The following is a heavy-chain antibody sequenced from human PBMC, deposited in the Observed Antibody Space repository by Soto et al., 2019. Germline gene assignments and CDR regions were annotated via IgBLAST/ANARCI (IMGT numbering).Heavy chain of an antibody. J-gene: IGHJ6*02. CDR3: AKNPESYYDGMDV. V-gene: IGHV1-69*12. Sequence: QVQLVQSGAEVKKPGSSVKVSCKASGGTFSSYAISWVRQAPGQGLEWRGGIIPIFGTANYAQKFQGRVTMSADESTSTAYMELSSLRSADTAVYYCAKNPESYYDGMDVWGQGTTVTVSS. CDR2: IIPIFGTA. CDR1: GGTFSSYA.